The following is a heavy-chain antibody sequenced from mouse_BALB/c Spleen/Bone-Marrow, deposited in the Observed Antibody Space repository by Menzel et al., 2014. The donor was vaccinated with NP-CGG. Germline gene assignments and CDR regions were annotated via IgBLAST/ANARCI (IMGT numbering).Heavy chain of an antibody. J-gene: IGHJ4*01. CDR2: ISSGGINT. CDR1: GFAFSGYD. V-gene: IGHV5-12-1*01. D-gene: IGHD2-2*01. Sequence: EVMLVESGGGLVKPGGSLKLFCAASGFAFSGYDMSWVRQTPEKRLEWVAYISSGGINTYYPDSVKGRFTISRDNAKNTLYLQMNSLKSEDTAMYYCARQRGYAYAMDYWGQGTSVTVSS. CDR3: ARQRGYAYAMDY.